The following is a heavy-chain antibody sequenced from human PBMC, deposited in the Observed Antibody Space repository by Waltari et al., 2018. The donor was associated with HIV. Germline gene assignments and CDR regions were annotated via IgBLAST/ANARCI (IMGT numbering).Heavy chain of an antibody. D-gene: IGHD3-22*01. CDR3: ARGGYYDSSGY. CDR1: GFTFRNYV. Sequence: EVQLMESGGHLLQPGGSLRLSCRGSGFTFRNYVMSWVRQAPGKGLVWVSRINSDGSSTSYADSVKGRFTISRDNAKNTLYLQMNSLRAEDTAVYYCARGGYYDSSGYWGQGTLVTVSS. V-gene: IGHV3-74*02. CDR2: INSDGSST. J-gene: IGHJ4*02.